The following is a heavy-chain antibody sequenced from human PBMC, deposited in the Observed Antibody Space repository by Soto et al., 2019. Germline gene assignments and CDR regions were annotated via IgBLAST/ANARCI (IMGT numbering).Heavy chain of an antibody. J-gene: IGHJ4*02. Sequence: GGSLRLSCAASGFTVSSNYMGWVRQAPGKGLEWVSLIYSGENTYYADSVQGRFIISRDNSKNTLYLQMHSLREEDTAVYYCARDSGYSGYAFDYWGQGPLVTVSS. V-gene: IGHV3-53*01. D-gene: IGHD5-12*01. CDR3: ARDSGYSGYAFDY. CDR2: IYSGENT. CDR1: GFTVSSNY.